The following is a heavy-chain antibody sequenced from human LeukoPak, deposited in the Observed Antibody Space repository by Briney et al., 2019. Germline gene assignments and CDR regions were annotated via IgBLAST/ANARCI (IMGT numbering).Heavy chain of an antibody. Sequence: GGSLRLSCAASGFTFSNYWMHWVRQAPGKGLVWVSRINSDGINTSYADSVKGRFTISRDNAKNTLNLQMNSLRAEGTAVYYCARDLGQYYDTSDNWFDPWGQGTLVTVSS. D-gene: IGHD3-22*01. CDR2: INSDGINT. CDR3: ARDLGQYYDTSDNWFDP. J-gene: IGHJ5*02. V-gene: IGHV3-74*01. CDR1: GFTFSNYW.